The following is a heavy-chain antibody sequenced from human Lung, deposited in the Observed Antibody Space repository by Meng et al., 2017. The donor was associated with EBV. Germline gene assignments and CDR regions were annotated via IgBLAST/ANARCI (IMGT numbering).Heavy chain of an antibody. CDR1: GGSVDSGAYY. D-gene: IGHD6-19*01. CDR3: ARLRLVWMFDY. Sequence: QGGGGGLLEPSGALSLTWAVYGGSVDSGAYYWSWIRQRPGKGLEWIGYIYYSGSTFYTPSLKSRATLSVDTSKNQFSLKLNSVTAADTAVYYCARLRLVWMFDYWGQGALVTVSS. V-gene: IGHV4-31*11. CDR2: IYYSGST. J-gene: IGHJ4*02.